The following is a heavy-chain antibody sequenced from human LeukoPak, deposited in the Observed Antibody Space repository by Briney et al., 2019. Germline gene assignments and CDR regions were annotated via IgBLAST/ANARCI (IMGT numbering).Heavy chain of an antibody. CDR2: SIPLFGAV. V-gene: IGHV1-69*05. Sequence: SVKVSCKASGDSFNNYAFNWVRQAPGQGPEWMGGSIPLFGAVKAAQKFQGRFTITTDESTSTAYMELSSLTSEDTAVYYCARGGRPLGYFYMDVWGKGTTVTVSS. J-gene: IGHJ6*03. CDR3: ARGGRPLGYFYMDV. CDR1: GDSFNNYA.